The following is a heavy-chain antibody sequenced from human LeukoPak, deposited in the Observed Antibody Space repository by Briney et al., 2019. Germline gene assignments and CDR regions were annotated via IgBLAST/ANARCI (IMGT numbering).Heavy chain of an antibody. V-gene: IGHV3-53*01. Sequence: GGSLRLSCAASGFPFSSYWMSWVRQAPGKGLEWVSVIYSGGRTFYADSVKGRFTISRDNSKNTLYLQMNSLRAEDTAVYYCAIYDSSGYYNYWGQGTLVTVSS. J-gene: IGHJ4*02. CDR1: GFPFSSYW. CDR2: IYSGGRT. CDR3: AIYDSSGYYNY. D-gene: IGHD3-22*01.